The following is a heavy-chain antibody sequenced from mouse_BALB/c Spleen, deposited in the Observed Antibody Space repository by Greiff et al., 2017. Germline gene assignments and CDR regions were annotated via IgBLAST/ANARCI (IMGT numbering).Heavy chain of an antibody. CDR3: ARERFYGYDGYAMDY. Sequence: VHLVESGPGLVAPSQSLSITCTVSGFSLTSYGVHWVRQPPGKGLEWLGVIWAGGSTNYNSALMSRLSISKDNSKSQVFLKMNSLQTDDTAMYYCARERFYGYDGYAMDYWGQGTSVTVSS. CDR1: GFSLTSYG. V-gene: IGHV2-9*02. J-gene: IGHJ4*01. CDR2: IWAGGST. D-gene: IGHD2-14*01.